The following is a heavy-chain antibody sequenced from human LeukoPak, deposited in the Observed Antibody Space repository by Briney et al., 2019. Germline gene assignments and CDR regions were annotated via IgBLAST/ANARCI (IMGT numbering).Heavy chain of an antibody. CDR2: INHSGST. Sequence: PSETLSLTCAVYGGSFSGYYWSWIRQPPGKGLEWIGDINHSGSTNYNPSLKSRVTISVDTSKNQFSLKLSSVTAADTAVYYCARDTRRNWNYVVSYYYYGMDVRGQGTTVTVSS. CDR3: ARDTRRNWNYVVSYYYYGMDV. D-gene: IGHD1-7*01. J-gene: IGHJ6*02. CDR1: GGSFSGYY. V-gene: IGHV4-34*01.